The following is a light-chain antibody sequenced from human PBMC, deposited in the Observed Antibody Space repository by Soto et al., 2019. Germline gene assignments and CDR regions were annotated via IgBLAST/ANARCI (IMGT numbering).Light chain of an antibody. CDR2: GAS. Sequence: EIVMTQSPGTLSLSPGERATLSCRASQSVSSSYLAWYQQTPGQAPRLIIYGASSSATGIPDRFSGSGSGTDFNLTISRLEPEDVAGYYCQQYGSSTFTFGPGTKVDI. V-gene: IGKV3-20*01. CDR3: QQYGSSTFT. J-gene: IGKJ3*01. CDR1: QSVSSSY.